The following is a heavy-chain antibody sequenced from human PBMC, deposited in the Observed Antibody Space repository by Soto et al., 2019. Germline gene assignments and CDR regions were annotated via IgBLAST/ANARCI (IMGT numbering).Heavy chain of an antibody. CDR1: GGSISTYY. CDR3: ARMNYYDTSGYPFDY. Sequence: QVQLQESGPGLVKPSETLSLTCTVSGGSISTYYWSWIRQPPGKGLEWIGYIYFRGTTNYNPSLKSRVTMSADTFKNQFSLKLNSVTAADTAVYYCARMNYYDTSGYPFDYWGQGTLVTVSS. CDR2: IYFRGTT. D-gene: IGHD3-22*01. V-gene: IGHV4-59*01. J-gene: IGHJ4*02.